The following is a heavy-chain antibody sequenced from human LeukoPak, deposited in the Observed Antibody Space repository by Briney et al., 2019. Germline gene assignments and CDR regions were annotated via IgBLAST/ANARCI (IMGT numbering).Heavy chain of an antibody. J-gene: IGHJ5*02. D-gene: IGHD6-13*01. Sequence: PSETLSLTCAVYGGSFSAYYWSWIRQPPGKGLEWIAEINHGGDTNYNPSLKSRVTISIDTSKNQFSLKLSSVTAADTAVYFCARGVVESTIWSQAALGSWGQGTLVIVSS. CDR1: GGSFSAYY. CDR2: INHGGDT. CDR3: ARGVVESTIWSQAALGS. V-gene: IGHV4-34*01.